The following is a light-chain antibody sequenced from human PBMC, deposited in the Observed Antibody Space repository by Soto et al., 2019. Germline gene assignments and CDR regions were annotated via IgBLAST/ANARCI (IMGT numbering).Light chain of an antibody. V-gene: IGKV3-15*01. J-gene: IGKJ4*01. Sequence: ETVMPQSPATLSVSLGERATLSCRASQTVSSNLAWYQQKPGQSPSLLIYGASTRATGIPARFSGSGSGTEFTLTINSLQSEDFAIYYCQRYINWPLTFGGGTRWIS. CDR3: QRYINWPLT. CDR2: GAS. CDR1: QTVSSN.